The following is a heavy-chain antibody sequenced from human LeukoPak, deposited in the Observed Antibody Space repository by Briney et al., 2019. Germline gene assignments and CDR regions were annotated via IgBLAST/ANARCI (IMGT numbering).Heavy chain of an antibody. CDR2: INHSGST. V-gene: IGHV4-34*01. Sequence: SETLSLTCAVYGGSFSGYYWSWTRQPPGKGLEWIGEINHSGSTNYNPSLKSRVTISVDTSKNQFSLKLSSVTAADTAVYYCARGCSSTSCLYYFDYWGQGTLVTVSS. CDR1: GGSFSGYY. CDR3: ARGCSSTSCLYYFDY. J-gene: IGHJ4*02. D-gene: IGHD2-2*01.